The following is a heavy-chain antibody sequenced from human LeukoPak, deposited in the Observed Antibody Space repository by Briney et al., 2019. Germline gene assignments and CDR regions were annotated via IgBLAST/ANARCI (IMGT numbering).Heavy chain of an antibody. J-gene: IGHJ4*02. Sequence: GQSLKISFKGSRYSFTSYWIGWARQMPGKGLEWMGIIFPGDSDTRYSPSFQGQVTISADKSISTAYLQWSSLQASDTAMSYCARQSPAYYYDSSGYYYFDYWGQGTLVTVSS. D-gene: IGHD3-22*01. CDR3: ARQSPAYYYDSSGYYYFDY. CDR2: IFPGDSDT. V-gene: IGHV5-51*01. CDR1: RYSFTSYW.